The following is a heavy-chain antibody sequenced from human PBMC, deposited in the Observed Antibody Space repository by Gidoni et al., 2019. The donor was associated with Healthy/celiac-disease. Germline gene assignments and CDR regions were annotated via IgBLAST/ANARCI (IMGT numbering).Heavy chain of an antibody. CDR3: ARYGDYFDY. V-gene: IGHV4-30-2*01. CDR1: GGSIRRGGSS. D-gene: IGHD4-17*01. Sequence: QLQLQESGSGLVKPSQTLSLTCAVSGGSIRRGGSSWSWIRPPPGQVLEWIGYIHHSGSTYYNPSLKSRVTISVDRSKNQFSLKLSSVTAADTAVYYSARYGDYFDYWGQGTLVTVSS. J-gene: IGHJ4*02. CDR2: IHHSGST.